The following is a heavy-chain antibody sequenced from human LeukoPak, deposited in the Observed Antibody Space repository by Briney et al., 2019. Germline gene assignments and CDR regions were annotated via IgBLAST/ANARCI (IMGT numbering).Heavy chain of an antibody. CDR1: GFTFSSYT. CDR3: ARERDVPAIGMDV. CDR2: ISSSSSYM. J-gene: IGHJ6*02. V-gene: IGHV3-21*04. Sequence: GGTLRLSCAASGFTFSSYTMNWVRQAPGKGLEWVSSISSSSSYMYYADSVKGRFTISRDNAKNSLYLQLNSLRAEDTAVYYCARERDVPAIGMDVWGQGTTVSVCS.